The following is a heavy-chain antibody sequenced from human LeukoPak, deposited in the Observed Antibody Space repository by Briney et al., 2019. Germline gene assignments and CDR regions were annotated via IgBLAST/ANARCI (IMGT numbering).Heavy chain of an antibody. CDR2: IYYSGST. J-gene: IGHJ4*02. CDR1: GGPISSYY. V-gene: IGHV4-59*01. CDR3: ARSRLAAIDIDFDY. Sequence: PSETLSLTCTVSGGPISSYYWSWLRQPPGKGLEWIGYIYYSGSTNYNPSLKSRVTISVDTSKNQFSLKLSSVTAADTAVYYCARSRLAAIDIDFDYWGQGTLVTVSS. D-gene: IGHD2-15*01.